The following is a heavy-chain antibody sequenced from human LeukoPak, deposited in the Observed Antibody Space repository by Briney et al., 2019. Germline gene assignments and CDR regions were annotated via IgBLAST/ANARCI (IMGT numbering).Heavy chain of an antibody. CDR2: ISSSGNTR. CDR1: GMMFSSYE. D-gene: IGHD3-22*01. Sequence: PGGSLRLSCSASGMMFSSYEMCWVRQAPGKGLEWVSDISSSGNTRNYADSVKGRFTISRDNAKKTLHLQMNSLRGDDTAIYYCASAMMGFDSSGYYTAAYFEHWGQGTRVTVSS. CDR3: ASAMMGFDSSGYYTAAYFEH. J-gene: IGHJ4*02. V-gene: IGHV3-48*03.